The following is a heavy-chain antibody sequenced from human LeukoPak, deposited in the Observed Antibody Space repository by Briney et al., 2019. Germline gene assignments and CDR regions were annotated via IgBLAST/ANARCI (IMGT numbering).Heavy chain of an antibody. D-gene: IGHD3-3*01. CDR3: ARGRYDFWSGYYTGFLGWFDP. J-gene: IGHJ5*02. CDR1: GGSFSGYY. CDR2: INHSGST. Sequence: SETLSLTCAVYGGSFSGYYWSWIRQPPGKGLEWIGEINHSGSTNYNPSLKSRVTISVDTSKNQFSLKLSSVTAAATAVYYCARGRYDFWSGYYTGFLGWFDPWGQGTLVTVSS. V-gene: IGHV4-34*01.